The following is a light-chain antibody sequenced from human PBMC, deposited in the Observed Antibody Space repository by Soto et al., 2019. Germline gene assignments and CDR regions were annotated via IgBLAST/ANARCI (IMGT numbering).Light chain of an antibody. CDR2: AAS. J-gene: IGKJ4*01. V-gene: IGKV1-9*01. Sequence: IQLTQSPSFLSASVGDRVTVTCRASQDISSFLAWYHQTPGKAPNLLIYAASTLQSGVPSRCSGSGSGTEFTLTISSLQPEDFATYYCQQLYSYPLTFGGGTKVEIK. CDR3: QQLYSYPLT. CDR1: QDISSF.